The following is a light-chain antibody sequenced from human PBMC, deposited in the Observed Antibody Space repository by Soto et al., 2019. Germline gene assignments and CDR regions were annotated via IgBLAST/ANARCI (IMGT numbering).Light chain of an antibody. CDR1: QSVASSH. V-gene: IGKV3-20*01. Sequence: EIVLTQAPGTLSLSPGERGTVSCRASQSVASSHLAWYRQKPGQTPRLLIYDACSRATGIPDRISGSGSGTDFTLTISRLEPEDFAVYYCQQYGSAPFTFGPGTNVDIK. CDR3: QQYGSAPFT. J-gene: IGKJ3*01. CDR2: DAC.